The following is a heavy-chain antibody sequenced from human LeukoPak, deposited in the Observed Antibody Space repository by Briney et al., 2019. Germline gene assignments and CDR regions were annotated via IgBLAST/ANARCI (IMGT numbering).Heavy chain of an antibody. D-gene: IGHD3-22*01. J-gene: IGHJ3*02. CDR3: ARVLIDSSGSCAFDI. CDR1: GGTFSSYA. V-gene: IGHV1-46*01. CDR2: INPRGGST. Sequence: ASVKVSCKASGGTFSSYAISWVRQAPGQGLEWMGIINPRGGSTSYAQKFQARVTMTKDTSTSTVYMELRSLRSEDTAVYYCARVLIDSSGSCAFDIWGQGTMVTVSS.